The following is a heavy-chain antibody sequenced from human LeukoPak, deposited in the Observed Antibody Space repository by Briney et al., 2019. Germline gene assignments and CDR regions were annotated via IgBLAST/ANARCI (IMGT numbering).Heavy chain of an antibody. CDR1: GYTFTSNY. D-gene: IGHD5-12*01. V-gene: IGHV1-2*02. CDR2: ISPHSGGT. Sequence: GASVKVSCKAFGYTFTSNYMHWVRQAPGRGLEWMGWISPHSGGTNYAQMFQGRVTMTRDTSRSTAYMELSSLRYDDTAVYYCARRMGSGYDFGYWGQGTLVTVSS. J-gene: IGHJ4*02. CDR3: ARRMGSGYDFGY.